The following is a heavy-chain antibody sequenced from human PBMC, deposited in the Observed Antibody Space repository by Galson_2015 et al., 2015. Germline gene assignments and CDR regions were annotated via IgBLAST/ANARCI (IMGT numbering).Heavy chain of an antibody. V-gene: IGHV1-46*04. J-gene: IGHJ4*02. CDR3: ARELGGTYYFDY. CDR1: GYTFTNYF. Sequence: SVKVSCKASGYTFTNYFIQWVRQAPGQGLEWVGAINPSGAATFYAQKLQGRVTMTRDTPTSTVYVELSSLGSEDTAVYYCARELGGTYYFDYWGLGTPVTVSS. CDR2: INPSGAAT. D-gene: IGHD3-10*01.